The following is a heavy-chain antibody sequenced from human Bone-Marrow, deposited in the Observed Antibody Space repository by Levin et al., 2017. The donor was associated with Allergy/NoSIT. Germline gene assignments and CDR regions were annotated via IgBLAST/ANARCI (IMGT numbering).Heavy chain of an antibody. D-gene: IGHD4-17*01. Sequence: SETLSLTCTVSGGSISSYYWSWIRQPPGKGLEWIGYIYYSGSTNYNPSLKSRVTISVDTSKNQFSLKLSSVTAADTAVYYCARADNDYGDYFDYWGQGTLVTVSS. CDR1: GGSISSYY. CDR2: IYYSGST. J-gene: IGHJ4*02. CDR3: ARADNDYGDYFDY. V-gene: IGHV4-59*01.